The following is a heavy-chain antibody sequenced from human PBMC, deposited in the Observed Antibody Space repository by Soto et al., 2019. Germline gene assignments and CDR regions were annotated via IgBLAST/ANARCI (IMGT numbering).Heavy chain of an antibody. Sequence: SATLSLTCTVSGGSISSGGYYWSWIRQHPGKGLEWIGYIYYSGSTYYNPSLKSRVTISVDTSKNQFSLKLSSVTAADTAVYYCARGRAYYYDSSGYGLDYWGQGTLVTVSS. CDR1: GGSISSGGYY. CDR2: IYYSGST. J-gene: IGHJ4*02. CDR3: ARGRAYYYDSSGYGLDY. D-gene: IGHD3-22*01. V-gene: IGHV4-31*03.